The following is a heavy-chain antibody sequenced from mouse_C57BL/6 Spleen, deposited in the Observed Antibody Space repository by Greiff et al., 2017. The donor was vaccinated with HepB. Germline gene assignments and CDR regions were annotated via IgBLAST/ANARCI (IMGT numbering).Heavy chain of an antibody. CDR2: TFYSGIT. D-gene: IGHD3-2*02. Sequence: EVQLQQSGPSLVRPSQTLSLTCTVTGFSINSDCYWIWIRQFPGNKLEYIGYTFYSGITYYNPSLESRTYITRDTSKNQFSLKLSSVTTEDTATYYCARVRSDSSGYDYAMDYWGQGTSVTVSS. CDR3: ARVRSDSSGYDYAMDY. V-gene: IGHV3-3*01. J-gene: IGHJ4*01. CDR1: GFSINSDCY.